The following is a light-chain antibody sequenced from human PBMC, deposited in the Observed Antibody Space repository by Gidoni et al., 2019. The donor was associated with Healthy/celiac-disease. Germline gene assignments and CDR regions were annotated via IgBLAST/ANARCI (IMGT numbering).Light chain of an antibody. CDR1: HRISSY. Sequence: IQMIQSPSSLSASVVDKVTITCRASHRISSYLNWYQQKQGKAPKLLLYAASSLQSRVPSRFSGSGSGTDFTLTIISLQPEDFATYYCQQSYSTPLYTFGQGTKLEIK. V-gene: IGKV1-39*01. J-gene: IGKJ2*01. CDR3: QQSYSTPLYT. CDR2: AAS.